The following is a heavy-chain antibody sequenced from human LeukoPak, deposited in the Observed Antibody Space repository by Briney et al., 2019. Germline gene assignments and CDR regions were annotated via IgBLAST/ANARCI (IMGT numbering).Heavy chain of an antibody. CDR2: ISDDGNRK. J-gene: IGHJ4*02. CDR3: VKDLSGYWTFDY. D-gene: IGHD1-1*01. Sequence: GGSLRLSCAASGFTFSNYYMHWGRQAPGKGLEWVAVISDDGNRKYYADSVQGRFTISRDNSKNTLYLQMNSLRAEDTAVYFCVKDLSGYWTFDYWGQGTLVTVSS. V-gene: IGHV3-30*18. CDR1: GFTFSNYY.